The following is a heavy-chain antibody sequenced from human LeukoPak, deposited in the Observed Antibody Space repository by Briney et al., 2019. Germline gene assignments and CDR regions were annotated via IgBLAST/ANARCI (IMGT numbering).Heavy chain of an antibody. CDR2: IIPIDGVE. D-gene: IGHD2-8*01. Sequence: SVKVSCKASGGTSSSYTISWVRQAPGQGLAWMGRIIPIDGVENYAQKFQGRVTITADKLTSTAYMELSSLRSEDTAVYYFARALECTNGVCFGDDAFDIWGQGTMVTVSS. CDR3: ARALECTNGVCFGDDAFDI. CDR1: GGTSSSYT. J-gene: IGHJ3*02. V-gene: IGHV1-69*02.